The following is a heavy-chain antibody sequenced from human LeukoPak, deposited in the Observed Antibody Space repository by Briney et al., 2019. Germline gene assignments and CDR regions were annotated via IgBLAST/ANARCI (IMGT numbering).Heavy chain of an antibody. J-gene: IGHJ4*02. CDR3: ATSSGNYYY. CDR2: LHYSGST. CDR1: GGSISSSSYY. V-gene: IGHV4-39*01. D-gene: IGHD1-26*01. Sequence: SETLSLTCTVSGGSISSSSYYWGWIRQPPGKGLEWLGSLHYSGSTYYNPSLKSRVTISVDTSKNQFSLKLSSVTAADTAVYYCATSSGNYYYWGQGTLVTVSS.